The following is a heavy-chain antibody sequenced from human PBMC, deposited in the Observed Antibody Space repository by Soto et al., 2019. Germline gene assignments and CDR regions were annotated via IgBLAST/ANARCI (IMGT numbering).Heavy chain of an antibody. J-gene: IGHJ4*01. CDR1: GGSISNGGYY. CDR3: ARVRGSGSYAAYYFDS. Sequence: LSLTCTVSGGSISNGGYYWNWVRQHPGKGLEWIGYIHYSGSTWYNPSLESRVTISVDTSKDQFSLKLRSVTAADTAVYYCARVRGSGSYAAYYFDSWGQGXLVTVYS. D-gene: IGHD3-10*01. CDR2: IHYSGST. V-gene: IGHV4-31*03.